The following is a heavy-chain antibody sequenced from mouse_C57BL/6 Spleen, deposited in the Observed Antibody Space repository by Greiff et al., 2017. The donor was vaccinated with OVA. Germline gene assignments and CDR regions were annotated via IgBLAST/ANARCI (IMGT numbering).Heavy chain of an antibody. J-gene: IGHJ3*01. D-gene: IGHD2-4*01. Sequence: QVQLQQPGTELVKPGASVKLSCKASGYTFTSYWMHWVKQRPGQGLEWIGNINPSNGGTNYNEKVKSRVTLTVDKSSSTAYMQLSSLTSDDSAVYYCAPGGLRPWFAYWGKGTLVTVSA. CDR1: GYTFTSYW. V-gene: IGHV1-53*01. CDR3: APGGLRPWFAY. CDR2: INPSNGGT.